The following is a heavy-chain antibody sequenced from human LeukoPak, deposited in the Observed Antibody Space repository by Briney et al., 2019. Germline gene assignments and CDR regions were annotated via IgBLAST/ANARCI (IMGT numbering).Heavy chain of an antibody. CDR3: ARHSSGYYPGAFDI. D-gene: IGHD3-22*01. CDR2: IKQDGSEK. CDR1: GFTFSSYW. V-gene: IGHV3-7*01. Sequence: GGSLRLSCAASGFTFSSYWMHWVRQAPGKGLEWVANIKQDGSEKYYVDSVKGRFTISRDNAKNSLYLQMNSLRAEDTAVYYCARHSSGYYPGAFDIWGQGTMVTVSS. J-gene: IGHJ3*02.